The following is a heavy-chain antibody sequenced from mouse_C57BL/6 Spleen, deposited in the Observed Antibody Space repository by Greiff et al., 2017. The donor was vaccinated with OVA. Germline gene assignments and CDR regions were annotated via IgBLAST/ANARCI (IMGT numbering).Heavy chain of an antibody. D-gene: IGHD2-14*01. CDR2: IDPSDSYT. J-gene: IGHJ3*01. Sequence: QVQLQQPGAELVRPGTSVKLSCKASGYTFTSYWMHWVKQRPGQGLEWIGVIDPSDSYTNYNQKFKGKATLTVDTSSSTAYMQLSSLTAEDSAVYYCARSGGTTGELEYWGQGTLVTVSA. CDR3: ARSGGTTGELEY. V-gene: IGHV1-59*01. CDR1: GYTFTSYW.